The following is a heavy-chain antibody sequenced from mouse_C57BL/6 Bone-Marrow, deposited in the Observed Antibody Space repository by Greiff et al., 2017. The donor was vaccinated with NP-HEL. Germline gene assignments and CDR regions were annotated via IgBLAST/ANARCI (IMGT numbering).Heavy chain of an antibody. CDR3: ARRGTLRQDSSYYFDY. CDR2: IDPSDSYT. D-gene: IGHD2-4*01. Sequence: QVQLQQPGAELVMPGASVKLSCKASGYTFTSYWMHWVKQRPGQGLEWIGEIDPSDSYTNYNQKFKGKSTLTVDKSSSTAYMQLSSLTSEDSAVYYCARRGTLRQDSSYYFDYWGQGTTLTVSS. V-gene: IGHV1-69*01. J-gene: IGHJ2*01. CDR1: GYTFTSYW.